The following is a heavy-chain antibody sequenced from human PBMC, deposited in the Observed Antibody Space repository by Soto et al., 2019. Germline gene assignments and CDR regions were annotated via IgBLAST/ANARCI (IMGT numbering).Heavy chain of an antibody. CDR3: ARERERLTFDH. V-gene: IGHV1-18*01. D-gene: IGHD1-26*01. Sequence: QVQMVQSGAEVKTPGASVKVSCKASGYTFTSYGIIWVRQAPGQGLEWMGWISLHNGNTNYAQKVQGRVTVTTDTSTSTAYMELRSLRSDDTAVYYCARERERLTFDHWGQGTLVTVSS. CDR2: ISLHNGNT. J-gene: IGHJ4*02. CDR1: GYTFTSYG.